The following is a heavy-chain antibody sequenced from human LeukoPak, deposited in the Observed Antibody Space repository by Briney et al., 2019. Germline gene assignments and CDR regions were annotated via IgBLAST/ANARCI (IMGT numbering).Heavy chain of an antibody. CDR3: ARGYCTNAVCSLGPTQA. V-gene: IGHV4-39*07. Sequence: SETLSPTCTVSGGSISSSSYYWGWIRQPPGKGLEWIGSIYYSGSTYYNPSLKSRVTISVDTSKNQFSLKLSSVTAADTAVYYCARGYCTNAVCSLGPTQAWGQGTLVTVSS. CDR2: IYYSGST. J-gene: IGHJ4*02. CDR1: GGSISSSSYY. D-gene: IGHD2-8*01.